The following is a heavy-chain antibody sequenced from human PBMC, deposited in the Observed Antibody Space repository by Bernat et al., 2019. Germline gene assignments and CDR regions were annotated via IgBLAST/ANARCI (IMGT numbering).Heavy chain of an antibody. V-gene: IGHV1-69*01. Sequence: QVQRVQSGAEVKKPGSSVKVSCKASGGTFSSFAISWVRQAPGQGLEWMGGIIPIFGTANYAQKFQGRVTITADESTSTAYMELSSLRSEDTAVYYCASGDVIVATILAFDLWGQGTMVTVSS. CDR1: GGTFSSFA. J-gene: IGHJ3*01. CDR2: IIPIFGTA. D-gene: IGHD5-12*01. CDR3: ASGDVIVATILAFDL.